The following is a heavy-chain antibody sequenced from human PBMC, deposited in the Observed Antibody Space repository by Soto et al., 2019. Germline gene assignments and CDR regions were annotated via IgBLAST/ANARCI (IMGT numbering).Heavy chain of an antibody. CDR1: RFTFSSYR. D-gene: IGHD3-22*01. V-gene: IGHV3-7*01. CDR2: IRQDGNEK. J-gene: IGHJ5*02. CDR3: ARDSQGTMIPFDP. Sequence: PGGSLRLSCAASRFTFSSYRTSWVRQAPGKGLECVATIRQDGNEKYYLDSVKGRFTISRDNTKNSLFLQLNDLRAADTAVYYCARDSQGTMIPFDPWGQGTLVTVSS.